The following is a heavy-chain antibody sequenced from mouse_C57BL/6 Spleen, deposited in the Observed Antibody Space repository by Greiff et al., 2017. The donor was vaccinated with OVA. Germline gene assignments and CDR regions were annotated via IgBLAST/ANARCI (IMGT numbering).Heavy chain of an antibody. CDR3: GRGGGTGDWFAY. V-gene: IGHV1-69*01. CDR1: GYTFTSYW. J-gene: IGHJ3*01. CDR2: IDPSDSYT. Sequence: QVQLQQPGAELVMPGASVKLSCKASGYTFTSYWMHWVKQRPGQGLEWIGEIDPSDSYTNYNQKFKGKSTLTVDKSSSTAYMQLSSLTSEDSAGYDCGRGGGTGDWFAYWGQGTLVTVSA. D-gene: IGHD3-3*01.